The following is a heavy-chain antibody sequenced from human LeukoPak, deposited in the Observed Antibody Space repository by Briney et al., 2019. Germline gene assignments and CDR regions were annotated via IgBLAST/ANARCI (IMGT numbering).Heavy chain of an antibody. CDR2: INNSGST. V-gene: IGHV4-34*01. J-gene: IGHJ4*02. Sequence: SETLSLTCAVYGGSFSGYYWSWIRQPPGKGLEWIGEINNSGSTNYNPSLKSRVTISVDTSKTQFSLKLSSVTAADTAVYYCARGYDFWSGYPPGRFDYWGQGTLVTVSS. D-gene: IGHD3-3*01. CDR1: GGSFSGYY. CDR3: ARGYDFWSGYPPGRFDY.